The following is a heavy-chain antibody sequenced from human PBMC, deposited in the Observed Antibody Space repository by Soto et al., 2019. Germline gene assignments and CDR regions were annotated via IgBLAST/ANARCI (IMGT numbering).Heavy chain of an antibody. CDR1: GFTFSSYA. CDR2: ISGSGGST. D-gene: IGHD1-26*01. Sequence: PGGSLRLSCAASGFTFSSYAMSWVRQAPGKGLEWVSAISGSGGSTYYADSVKGRFTISRDNSKNTLYLQMNSLRAEDTAVYYCAKDPIVGARRPRYYFDYWGQGTLVTVSS. CDR3: AKDPIVGARRPRYYFDY. J-gene: IGHJ4*02. V-gene: IGHV3-23*01.